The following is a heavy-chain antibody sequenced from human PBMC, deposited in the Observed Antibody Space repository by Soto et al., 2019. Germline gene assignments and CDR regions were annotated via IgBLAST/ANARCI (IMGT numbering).Heavy chain of an antibody. D-gene: IGHD2-21*01. CDR3: ARVTVAYCGGDCSGYFDY. CDR2: ISSNGGST. CDR1: GFTFSSYA. J-gene: IGHJ4*02. Sequence: GGSLRLSCAASGFTFSSYAMHWVRQAPGKGLEYVSAISSNGGSTYYANSVKGRFTISRDNSKNTLYLQMGSLRAEDMAVYYCARVTVAYCGGDCSGYFDYWGRGTLVTVSS. V-gene: IGHV3-64*01.